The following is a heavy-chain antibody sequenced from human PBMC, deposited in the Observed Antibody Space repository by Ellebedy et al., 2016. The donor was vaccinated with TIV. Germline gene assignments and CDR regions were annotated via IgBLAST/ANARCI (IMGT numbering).Heavy chain of an antibody. CDR2: ISGSRSYI. J-gene: IGHJ6*02. CDR1: GFSFGGFA. V-gene: IGHV3-21*01. Sequence: PGGSLRLSCAASGFSFGGFAMNWVRQTPGKGLERVSSISGSRSYIYYADSVKGRFTISRDNAKNSLYLEMTSLRAEDTAVYYCARDKRFQKHYGMDVWGQGTTVTVSS. CDR3: ARDKRFQKHYGMDV.